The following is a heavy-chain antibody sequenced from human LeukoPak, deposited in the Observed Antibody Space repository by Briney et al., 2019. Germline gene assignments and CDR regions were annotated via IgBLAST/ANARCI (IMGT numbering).Heavy chain of an antibody. CDR2: ISSTSGTI. Sequence: PGGSLRLSCAASGFTFFSYSMNWVRQAPGKGLEWVSYISSTSGTIYYADSVKGRFTISRDNAKNSLYLQMNSLRAEDTAMYYCARPRITMIIDAFDIWGQGTMVTVSS. D-gene: IGHD3-22*01. CDR1: GFTFFSYS. CDR3: ARPRITMIIDAFDI. V-gene: IGHV3-48*01. J-gene: IGHJ3*02.